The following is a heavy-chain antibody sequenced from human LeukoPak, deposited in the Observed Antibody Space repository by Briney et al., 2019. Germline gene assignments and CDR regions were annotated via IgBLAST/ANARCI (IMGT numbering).Heavy chain of an antibody. Sequence: SETLSLTCTVSVDSLSGYYWAWIRQTGGKGLEWIGHIYATGSSNYSPSFKSRVTMSIDMSNNQFSLRLNSVTAADTAMYYCARDLEDFDSPANDYWGQGTHVIVSP. CDR2: IYATGSS. D-gene: IGHD2-15*01. J-gene: IGHJ4*02. CDR1: VDSLSGYY. V-gene: IGHV4-4*07. CDR3: ARDLEDFDSPANDY.